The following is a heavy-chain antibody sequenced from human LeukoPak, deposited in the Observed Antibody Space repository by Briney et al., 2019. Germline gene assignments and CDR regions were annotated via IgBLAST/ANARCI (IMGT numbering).Heavy chain of an antibody. CDR3: AKVARVPAANYYYYYMDV. CDR1: GFTFSSYG. J-gene: IGHJ6*03. Sequence: GGSLRLSYAASGFTFSSYGMHWARQAPGKGLEGVTFIRYDGSNTYYADSVKGRFTSSRDNSTNTMYLQMHSLRAEDTAVYYCAKVARVPAANYYYYYMDVWGKGNTVTVSS. V-gene: IGHV3-30*02. CDR2: IRYDGSNT. D-gene: IGHD2-2*01.